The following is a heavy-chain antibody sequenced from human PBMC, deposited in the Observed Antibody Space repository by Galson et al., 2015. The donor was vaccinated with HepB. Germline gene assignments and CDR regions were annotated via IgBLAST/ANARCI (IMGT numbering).Heavy chain of an antibody. Sequence: SLRLSCAASGFTFSNAWMSWVRQAPGKGLEWVGRIKSKTDGGTTDYAAPVKGRFTISRDDSKNTLYLQMNSLKTEDTAVYYCTTDWVYYDISPPLDYWGQGTLVTVSS. J-gene: IGHJ4*02. CDR3: TTDWVYYDISPPLDY. CDR1: GFTFSNAW. V-gene: IGHV3-15*01. CDR2: IKSKTDGGTT. D-gene: IGHD3-9*01.